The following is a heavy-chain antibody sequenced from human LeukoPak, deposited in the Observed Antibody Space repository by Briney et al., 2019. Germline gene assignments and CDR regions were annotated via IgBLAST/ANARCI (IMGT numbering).Heavy chain of an antibody. D-gene: IGHD3-22*01. CDR1: GFTFSSYW. CDR3: AKDLFVYDSSGYGPFDY. Sequence: GGSLRLSCAASGFTFSSYWMSWVRQAPGKGLDWVAFIRFDGSNKYYADSVKGRFTISRDNSKNTLYLQMNSLRAEDTAVYYCAKDLFVYDSSGYGPFDYWGQGTLVTASS. J-gene: IGHJ4*02. CDR2: IRFDGSNK. V-gene: IGHV3-30*02.